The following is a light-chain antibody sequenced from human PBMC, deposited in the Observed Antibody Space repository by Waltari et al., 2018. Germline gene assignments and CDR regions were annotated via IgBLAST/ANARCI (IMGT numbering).Light chain of an antibody. CDR2: GAS. CDR1: QSVSSN. Sequence: EIVMTQSPATLSVSPGERATLPCRASQSVSSNLAWYQQKPGQAPRPLIYGASTRATGVPARFSGSGSGTDFTLTISGLQSEDYAVYFCHQHNSWPPLSFGGGTKVEIK. CDR3: HQHNSWPPLS. J-gene: IGKJ4*01. V-gene: IGKV3-15*01.